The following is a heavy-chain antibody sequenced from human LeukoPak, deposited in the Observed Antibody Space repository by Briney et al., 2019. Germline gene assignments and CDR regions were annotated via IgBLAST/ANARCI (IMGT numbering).Heavy chain of an antibody. CDR1: GFTFSSYG. V-gene: IGHV3-33*06. Sequence: GGSLRLSCAASGFTFSSYGMHWVRQAPGKGLEWVAVIWYDGSNKYYADTVKGRFTISRDNSKNTLYLQMNSLRAEDTAVYYCAKDDRLYGSGSLDYWGQGTLVTVSS. CDR3: AKDDRLYGSGSLDY. J-gene: IGHJ4*02. CDR2: IWYDGSNK. D-gene: IGHD3-10*01.